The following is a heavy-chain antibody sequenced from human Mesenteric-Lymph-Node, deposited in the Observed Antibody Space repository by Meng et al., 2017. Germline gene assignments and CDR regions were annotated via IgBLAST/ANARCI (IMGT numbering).Heavy chain of an antibody. V-gene: IGHV4-4*02. D-gene: IGHD1-20*01. Sequence: QVQLQESGPGLGKPSETLARTGTVSGGSITSKNWWTWVRQPPGKGLEWIGEISQRGSTNYNPSLKSRVTISLDKSKNQFFLTLNSVTAADTAVYYCARASYSWNLGDFWGQGTLVTVSS. CDR1: GGSITSKNW. CDR2: ISQRGST. CDR3: ARASYSWNLGDF. J-gene: IGHJ4*02.